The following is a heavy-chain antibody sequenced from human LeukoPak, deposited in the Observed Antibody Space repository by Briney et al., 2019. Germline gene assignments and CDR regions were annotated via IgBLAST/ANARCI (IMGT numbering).Heavy chain of an antibody. CDR1: GFTFSNAW. Sequence: GGSLRLSCAASGFTFSNAWMSWVRQAPGKGLEWVSAISGSGGSTYYADSVKGRFTISRDNSKNTLYLQMNSLRAEDTAVYYCARAVTVDYWGQGTLVTVSS. CDR3: ARAVTVDY. D-gene: IGHD5-18*01. J-gene: IGHJ4*02. CDR2: ISGSGGST. V-gene: IGHV3-23*01.